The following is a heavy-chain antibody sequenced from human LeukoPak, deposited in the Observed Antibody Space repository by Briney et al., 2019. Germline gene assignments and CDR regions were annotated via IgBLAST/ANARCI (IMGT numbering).Heavy chain of an antibody. J-gene: IGHJ5*02. CDR2: ISNSGGST. CDR1: GFTFSSNA. Sequence: GGSLRLSCAVSGFTFSSNAMSGGRQAPGRGLEWVSAISNSGGSTHYADSVKGGCTISRDKSKNTLYLQMNTQRAARTPVYYFATDRTPHTTGPLSWGEGTLVTVS. V-gene: IGHV3-23*01. D-gene: IGHD1-1*01. CDR3: ATDRTPHTTGPLS.